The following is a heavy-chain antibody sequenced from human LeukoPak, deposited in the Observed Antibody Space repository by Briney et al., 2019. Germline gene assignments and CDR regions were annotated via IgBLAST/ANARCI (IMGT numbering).Heavy chain of an antibody. CDR2: IYYSGST. J-gene: IGHJ4*02. Sequence: SETLSLTCTVSGGSISSYYWSWIRQPPGKGLEWIGYIYYSGSTNYNPSLKSRVTISVDTSKNQFSLKLSSVTAADTAVYYCARPLGYCSGGSCYSNSYFDYWGQGTLVTVSS. V-gene: IGHV4-59*08. CDR3: ARPLGYCSGGSCYSNSYFDY. D-gene: IGHD2-15*01. CDR1: GGSISSYY.